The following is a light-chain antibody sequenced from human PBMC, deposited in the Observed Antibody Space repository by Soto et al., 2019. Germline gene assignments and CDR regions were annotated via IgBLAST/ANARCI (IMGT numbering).Light chain of an antibody. J-gene: IGKJ1*01. CDR3: QQYNDYTWT. Sequence: SQPSRSASTLSSSVGDSLSPNRRPSQSISAWLAWYQQKPGKAPRLLIYKASTLEIGVPSRFSGSGSGTEFTLTISSLQPDDVAIYYCQQYNDYTWTIGQGTKVDIK. CDR2: KAS. CDR1: QSISAW. V-gene: IGKV1-5*03.